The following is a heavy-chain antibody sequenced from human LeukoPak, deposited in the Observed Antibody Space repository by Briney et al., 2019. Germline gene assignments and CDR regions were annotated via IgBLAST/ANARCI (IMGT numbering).Heavy chain of an antibody. J-gene: IGHJ4*02. D-gene: IGHD6-19*01. V-gene: IGHV3-21*01. Sequence: PGGSLRLSCAASGFTFSSYSMNWVRQAPGKGLEWVSSISGSSSYIYYADSVKGRFTISRDNAKNSLYLQMNSLRAEDTAVYYCARDPLARYSSGWYFWGQGTLVTVSS. CDR3: ARDPLARYSSGWYF. CDR2: ISGSSSYI. CDR1: GFTFSSYS.